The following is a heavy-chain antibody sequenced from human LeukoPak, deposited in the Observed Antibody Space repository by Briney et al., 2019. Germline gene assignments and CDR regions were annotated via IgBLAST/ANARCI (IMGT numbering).Heavy chain of an antibody. CDR3: ARDQGLDWPADY. J-gene: IGHJ4*02. CDR2: INHSGST. V-gene: IGHV4-34*01. CDR1: GGSFSGYY. Sequence: SETLSLTCAVYGGSFSGYYWSWIRQPPGKGLEWIGEINHSGSTNYNPSLKSRVTISVDTSKNQFSLKLSSVTAADTAVYYCARDQGLDWPADYWGQGTLVTVSS. D-gene: IGHD3-9*01.